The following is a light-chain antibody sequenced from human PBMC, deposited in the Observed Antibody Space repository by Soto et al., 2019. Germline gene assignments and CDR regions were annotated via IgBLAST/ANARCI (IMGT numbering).Light chain of an antibody. CDR3: QQYGSSPRT. V-gene: IGKV3-20*01. CDR2: GAS. Sequence: EIVLTQSPGTLSLSPGERATLSCRASKSVSSSYLAWYQQKPGQAPRLLIYGASSRATGIPDRFSGSGSGTEFTLTISRLEPEDCALYYCQQYGSSPRTFGRGTKVEIK. CDR1: KSVSSSY. J-gene: IGKJ4*01.